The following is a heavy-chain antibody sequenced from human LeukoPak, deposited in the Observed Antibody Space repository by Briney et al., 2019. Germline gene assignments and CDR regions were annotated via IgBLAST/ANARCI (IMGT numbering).Heavy chain of an antibody. CDR3: ARVGDANAFDI. V-gene: IGHV3-7*01. CDR1: GFTFSSYS. Sequence: GGSLRLSCAASGFTFSSYSMSWVRQAPGKGRGGVANIKQDGSEKYYVDSVKGRFTISRDNAKNSLYLQMNSLRAEDTAVYYCARVGDANAFDIWGQGTMVTVSS. J-gene: IGHJ3*02. D-gene: IGHD2-21*01. CDR2: IKQDGSEK.